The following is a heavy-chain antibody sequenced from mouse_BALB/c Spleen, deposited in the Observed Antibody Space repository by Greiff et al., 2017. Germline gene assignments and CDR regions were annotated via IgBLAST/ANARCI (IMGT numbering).Heavy chain of an antibody. CDR3: ARDYYRYDGAWFAY. Sequence: EVQVVESGGGLVKPGGSLKLSCAASGFTFSDYYMYWVRQTPEKRLEWVATISDGGSYTYYPDSVKGRFTISRDNAKNNLYLQMSSLKSEDTAMYYCARDYYRYDGAWFAYWGQGTLVTVSA. J-gene: IGHJ3*01. V-gene: IGHV5-4*02. D-gene: IGHD2-14*01. CDR1: GFTFSDYY. CDR2: ISDGGSYT.